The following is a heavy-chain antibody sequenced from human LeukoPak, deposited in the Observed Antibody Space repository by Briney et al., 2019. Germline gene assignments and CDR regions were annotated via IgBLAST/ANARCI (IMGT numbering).Heavy chain of an antibody. CDR2: INSDGSST. V-gene: IGHV3-74*01. CDR1: GFTFSSYW. J-gene: IGHJ6*02. D-gene: IGHD2-2*02. CDR3: ARAAGPAAAILIDYYYYGMDF. Sequence: PGGSLRLSCAASGFTFSSYWMHWVRQAPGKGLVWVSRINSDGSSTSYADSVKGRFTISRDNAKNTLYLQMNSLRAEDTAVYYCARAAGPAAAILIDYYYYGMDFWGQGTTVTVSS.